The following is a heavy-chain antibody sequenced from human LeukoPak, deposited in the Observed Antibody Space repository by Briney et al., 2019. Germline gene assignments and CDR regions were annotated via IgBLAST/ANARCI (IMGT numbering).Heavy chain of an antibody. V-gene: IGHV3-23*01. J-gene: IGHJ4*02. CDR1: GFTFSSYA. CDR2: ISGSGGST. D-gene: IGHD6-19*01. Sequence: PGGSLRLSCAASGFTFSSYAMSWVRQAPGKGLEWVSGISGSGGSTYYADSVKGRFTISRDNSKNMMYLQMNSLRAEDTAVYYCAKAGTNWLDPFDYGGQGTLVTVAS. CDR3: AKAGTNWLDPFDY.